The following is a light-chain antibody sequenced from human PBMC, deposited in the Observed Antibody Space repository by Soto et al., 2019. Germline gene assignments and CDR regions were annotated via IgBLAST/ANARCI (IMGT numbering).Light chain of an antibody. J-gene: IGLJ1*01. Sequence: QSVLTQPASVSGSPGQSITISRTGTSSDIGSYNYVAWYQQFPGKTPKLIIYEVRNRPSGVSFRFSGSKSGNTASRTISGLQAEDEADYYCISYRGSDASYVLGTGTKV. CDR3: ISYRGSDASYV. CDR2: EVR. CDR1: SSDIGSYNY. V-gene: IGLV2-14*01.